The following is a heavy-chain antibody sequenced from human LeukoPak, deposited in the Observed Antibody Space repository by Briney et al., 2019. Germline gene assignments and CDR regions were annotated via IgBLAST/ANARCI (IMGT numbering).Heavy chain of an antibody. CDR1: GGSISSGSYY. CDR3: AREESSGWRFDY. D-gene: IGHD6-19*01. Sequence: PSETLSLTCTVSGGSISSGSYYWSWIRQPAGKGLEWIGHIYTSGSTNYNPSLKSRVTISVDTSKNQFSLKLSSVTAADTAVYYCAREESSGWRFDYWGQGTLVTVSS. CDR2: IYTSGST. V-gene: IGHV4-61*09. J-gene: IGHJ4*02.